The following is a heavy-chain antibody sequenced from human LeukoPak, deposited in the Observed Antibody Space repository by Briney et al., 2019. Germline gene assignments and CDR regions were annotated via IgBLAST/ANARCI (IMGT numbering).Heavy chain of an antibody. Sequence: GASVKVSCKASGYTFTGYYMHWVRQAPGQGLEWMGWINPNSGGTNYAQKFQGRVTMTRDTSISTAYMELSRLRSDDTAVYYCARLYDSSGYYYGKSQEYYFDYWGQGTLVTVSS. J-gene: IGHJ4*02. CDR2: INPNSGGT. D-gene: IGHD3-22*01. CDR1: GYTFTGYY. V-gene: IGHV1-2*02. CDR3: ARLYDSSGYYYGKSQEYYFDY.